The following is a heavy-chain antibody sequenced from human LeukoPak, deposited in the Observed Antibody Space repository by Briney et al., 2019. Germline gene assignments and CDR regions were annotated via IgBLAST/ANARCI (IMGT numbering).Heavy chain of an antibody. D-gene: IGHD6-19*01. Sequence: AGGSLRLSCAASGFTFSSYAMSWVRQAPGKGLEWVSAISGSGGSTYYADSVKGRFTTSRDNSKNTLYLQMNSLRAEDTAVYYCAKGLRGWSGYYFDYWGQGTLVTVSS. J-gene: IGHJ4*02. CDR3: AKGLRGWSGYYFDY. V-gene: IGHV3-23*01. CDR1: GFTFSSYA. CDR2: ISGSGGST.